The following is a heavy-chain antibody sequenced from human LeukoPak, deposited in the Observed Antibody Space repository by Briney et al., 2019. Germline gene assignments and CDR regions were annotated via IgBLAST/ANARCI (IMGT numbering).Heavy chain of an antibody. CDR1: GGSISSSGYF. D-gene: IGHD3-3*01. CDR2: TYYSGNT. V-gene: IGHV4-39*01. J-gene: IGHJ5*02. CDR3: ARHVTIFGAPNWFDP. Sequence: SETLSLTCTVSGGSISSSGYFWGWIRQPPGKGLEWIGTTYYSGNTYYNPSLKSRVTISVDTSKNQFSLKLSSVTAADTAVYYCARHVTIFGAPNWFDPWGQGTLVTVSS.